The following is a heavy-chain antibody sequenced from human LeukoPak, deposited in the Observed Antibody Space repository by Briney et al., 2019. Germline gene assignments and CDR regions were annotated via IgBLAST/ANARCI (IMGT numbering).Heavy chain of an antibody. CDR3: ARVPRRGERFDP. V-gene: IGHV1-8*01. Sequence: ASVKVSCKASGYTFTSYDINWVRQATGQGLEWMGWMNPISGDTGYALKFQGRVTMSRNTSISTAYKELGSLRSEDTAVYYCARVPRRGERFDPWGQGTLVTVSS. CDR1: GYTFTSYD. D-gene: IGHD3-10*01. J-gene: IGHJ5*02. CDR2: MNPISGDT.